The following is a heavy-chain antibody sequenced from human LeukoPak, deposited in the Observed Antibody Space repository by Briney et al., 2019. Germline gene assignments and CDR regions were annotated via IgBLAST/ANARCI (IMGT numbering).Heavy chain of an antibody. D-gene: IGHD2-2*01. CDR1: GFTFRSYG. Sequence: GGSLRLSCAASGFTFRSYGMTWVRQAPGKGLEWVSAISGSGDSTYYADSVKGRFTISRDNSRNTLYLQMNSLRAGDTAVYYCAKSFRGTSLDYWGQGTLVTVSS. J-gene: IGHJ4*02. CDR2: ISGSGDST. CDR3: AKSFRGTSLDY. V-gene: IGHV3-23*01.